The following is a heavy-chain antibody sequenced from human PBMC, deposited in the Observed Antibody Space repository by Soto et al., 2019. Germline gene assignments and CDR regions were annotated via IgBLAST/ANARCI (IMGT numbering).Heavy chain of an antibody. CDR2: ISYDGSNK. D-gene: IGHD3-9*01. V-gene: IGHV3-30*18. CDR1: GFNFSSYG. Sequence: PGGSLRLSWGASGFNFSSYGVHWVRQAPGKGLEWVAVISYDGSNKYYADSVKGRFTISRDNSKNTLYLQMNGLRAEDTAVYYCAKDLSPLYYDILTGPNWFDPWGQGTLVTLSS. J-gene: IGHJ5*02. CDR3: AKDLSPLYYDILTGPNWFDP.